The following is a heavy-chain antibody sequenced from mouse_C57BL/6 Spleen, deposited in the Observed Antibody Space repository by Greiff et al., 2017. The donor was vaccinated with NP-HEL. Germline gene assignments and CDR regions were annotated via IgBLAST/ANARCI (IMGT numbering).Heavy chain of an antibody. CDR2: ISDGGSYT. Sequence: EVMLVESGGGLVKPGGSLKLSCAASGFTFSSYAMSWVRQTPEKRLEWVATISDGGSYTYYPDNVKGRFTISRDNAKNNLYLQMSHLKSEDTAMYYCARDHRITTVVARGYAMDYWGQGTSVTVSS. D-gene: IGHD1-1*01. J-gene: IGHJ4*01. CDR3: ARDHRITTVVARGYAMDY. CDR1: GFTFSSYA. V-gene: IGHV5-4*01.